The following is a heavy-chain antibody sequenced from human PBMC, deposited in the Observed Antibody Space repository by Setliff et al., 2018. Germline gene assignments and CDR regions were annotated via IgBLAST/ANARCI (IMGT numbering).Heavy chain of an antibody. Sequence: SETLSLTCTVSGGSISSGTYYWSWIRRPPGKGLEWIGRIYTSGSTNYNPSLKSRVTISVDTSKNQFSLQLSSVTAADTAVYYCASSSSLNWFDPWGQGTLVTVSS. D-gene: IGHD6-13*01. CDR3: ASSSSLNWFDP. V-gene: IGHV4-61*02. J-gene: IGHJ5*02. CDR2: IYTSGST. CDR1: GGSISSGTYY.